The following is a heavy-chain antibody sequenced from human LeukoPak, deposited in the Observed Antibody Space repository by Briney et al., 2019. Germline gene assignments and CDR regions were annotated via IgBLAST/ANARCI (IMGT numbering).Heavy chain of an antibody. CDR1: AFTFRTYY. Sequence: PGGSLRLSCTASAFTFRTYYMSWVRQAPGKGLEWVANINQDGSVGRYVNSVKGRFTISRDNAKNSVYLQMNSLRAEDTAPYYCTREWWYIDQWGRGTLVTVSS. V-gene: IGHV3-7*05. CDR3: TREWWYIDQ. J-gene: IGHJ5*02. D-gene: IGHD2-15*01. CDR2: INQDGSVG.